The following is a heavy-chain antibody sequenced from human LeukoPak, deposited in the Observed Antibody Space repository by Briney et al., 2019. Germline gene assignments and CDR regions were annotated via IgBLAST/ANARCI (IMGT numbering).Heavy chain of an antibody. CDR3: AKDIAAGTAERPIDY. V-gene: IGHV3-21*01. CDR2: ISSSSSYI. D-gene: IGHD6-19*01. J-gene: IGHJ4*02. Sequence: GGSLRLSCAASGFTFSSYSMNWVRQAPGKGLEWVSSISSSSSYIYYADSVKGRFTISRDNAKNSLYLQMNSLRAEDTAVYYCAKDIAAGTAERPIDYWGQGTLVTVSS. CDR1: GFTFSSYS.